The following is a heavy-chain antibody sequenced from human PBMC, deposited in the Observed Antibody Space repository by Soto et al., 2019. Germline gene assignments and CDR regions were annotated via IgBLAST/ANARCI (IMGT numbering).Heavy chain of an antibody. Sequence: ASVKVSCKASGYTFTSYGISWVRQAPGQGLEWMGWISAYNGNTNYAQKLQGRVTMTTDTSTSTAYMELRSLRSDDTAVYYCARDRMDDFWSGYYTDYYYGMDVWGQGTTVTVS. J-gene: IGHJ6*02. CDR2: ISAYNGNT. CDR1: GYTFTSYG. CDR3: ARDRMDDFWSGYYTDYYYGMDV. D-gene: IGHD3-3*01. V-gene: IGHV1-18*01.